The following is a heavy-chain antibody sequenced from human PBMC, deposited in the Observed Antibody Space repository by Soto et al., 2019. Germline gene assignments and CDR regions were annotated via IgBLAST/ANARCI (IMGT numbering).Heavy chain of an antibody. J-gene: IGHJ4*02. CDR2: MNPNSGNT. V-gene: IGHV1-8*01. D-gene: IGHD3-16*02. Sequence: ASVKVSCKASGYTFTSYDINWVRQATGQGLEWMGWMNPNSGNTGYAQKFQGRVTMTRNTSISTAYMELSSLRSEDTAVNYCARGIPYDYVWGSYRHYYFDYWGQGTLVTVSS. CDR3: ARGIPYDYVWGSYRHYYFDY. CDR1: GYTFTSYD.